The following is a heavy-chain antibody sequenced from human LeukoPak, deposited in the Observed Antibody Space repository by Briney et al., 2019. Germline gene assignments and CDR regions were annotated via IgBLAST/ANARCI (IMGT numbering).Heavy chain of an antibody. V-gene: IGHV3-21*01. CDR1: GFTFSSYS. CDR3: ARLAHSYYYDSSGYGPVDY. Sequence: GGSLRLSCAASGFTFSSYSMNWVRQAPGKGLEWVSSISSSSSYIYYADSVKGRFTISRDNAKNSLYLQMNSLRAEDTAVYYCARLAHSYYYDSSGYGPVDYWGQGTLVTVSS. CDR2: ISSSSSYI. D-gene: IGHD3-22*01. J-gene: IGHJ4*02.